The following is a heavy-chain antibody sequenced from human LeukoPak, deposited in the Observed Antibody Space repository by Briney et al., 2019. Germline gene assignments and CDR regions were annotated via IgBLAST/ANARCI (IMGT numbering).Heavy chain of an antibody. V-gene: IGHV6-1*01. CDR2: TYYRSKWYN. CDR1: GDSVSSNSAA. J-gene: IGHJ6*02. D-gene: IGHD5-18*01. Sequence: SQTLSLTCAISGDSVSSNSAAWNWIRQSPSRGLEWLGRTYYRSKWYNDYAVSVKSRITINPDTSKNQFSLQLNSVTAADTAVYYCARGPGSYGFLNYYYYYYGMDVWGQGTTVTVSS. CDR3: ARGPGSYGFLNYYYYYYGMDV.